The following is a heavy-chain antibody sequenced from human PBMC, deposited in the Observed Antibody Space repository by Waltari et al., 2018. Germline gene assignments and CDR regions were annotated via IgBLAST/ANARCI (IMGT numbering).Heavy chain of an antibody. CDR1: GGSYIGYY. V-gene: IGHV4-34*01. J-gene: IGHJ6*03. CDR2: INHSGST. CDR3: ARGSRRYYYMDV. Sequence: QVQLQQWGEGLLKPSETLSLTCDVYGGSYIGYYWSWIRQPPGKGLEWIGEINHSGSTNYNPSLKSRVTISVDTSKNQFSLKLNSVTAADTAVYYCARGSRRYYYMDVWGKGTTVTVSS.